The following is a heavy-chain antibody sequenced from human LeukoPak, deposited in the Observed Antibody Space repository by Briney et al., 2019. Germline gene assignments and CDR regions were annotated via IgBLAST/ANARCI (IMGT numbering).Heavy chain of an antibody. J-gene: IGHJ5*02. D-gene: IGHD4-11*01. Sequence: ASVKVSCKASGFRFSSFGVSWVRQAPGQGLEWMGWISNYFGVTHYAEKFEDRVTMTVDTSTTTVYMELRSLKYGDTAIYYCARDSDYSGNGNGDWFDPWGQGTVVIVSS. CDR2: ISNYFGVT. CDR1: GFRFSSFG. CDR3: ARDSDYSGNGNGDWFDP. V-gene: IGHV1-18*04.